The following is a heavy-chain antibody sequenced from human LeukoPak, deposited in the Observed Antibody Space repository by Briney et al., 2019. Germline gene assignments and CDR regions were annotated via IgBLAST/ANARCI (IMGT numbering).Heavy chain of an antibody. D-gene: IGHD6-19*01. V-gene: IGHV4-39*01. Sequence: SETLSLTCTVSGGSISSSSYYWGWIRQPPGKGLEWIGSIYYSGDTYYNPSLKSRRVTISVDTSKNQCSLRLSSVTAADTAVYYXARHQWHYYYYMGVWGKGSTVTVSS. CDR3: ARHQWHYYYYMGV. CDR1: GGSISSSSYY. J-gene: IGHJ6*03. CDR2: IYYSGDT.